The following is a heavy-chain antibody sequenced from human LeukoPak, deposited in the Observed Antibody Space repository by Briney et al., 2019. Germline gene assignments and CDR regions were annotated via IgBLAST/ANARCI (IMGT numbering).Heavy chain of an antibody. D-gene: IGHD2-8*01. J-gene: IGHJ4*02. Sequence: KYGESLKISCKGSGYSFTSYWIGWVCQMPGKGLEWMGIIYPGDSDTRYSPSFQGQVTISADKSISTAYLQWSSLKASDTAMYYCARRYCTNGVCYYFDYWGQGTLVTVSS. CDR2: IYPGDSDT. CDR3: ARRYCTNGVCYYFDY. V-gene: IGHV5-51*01. CDR1: GYSFTSYW.